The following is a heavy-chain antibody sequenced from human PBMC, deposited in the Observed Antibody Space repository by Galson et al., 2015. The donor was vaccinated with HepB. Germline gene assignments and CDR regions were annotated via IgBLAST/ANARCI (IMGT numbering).Heavy chain of an antibody. D-gene: IGHD5-12*01. Sequence: SLRLSCAASGFTFSSYDMHWVRQATGKGLEWVSAIGAAGDTYYPGSVKGRFTISRENAKNSLYLQMNSLRAGDTAVYYCARAIPGGWLNWYFDLWGRGTLVTVSS. J-gene: IGHJ2*01. CDR2: IGAAGDT. V-gene: IGHV3-13*04. CDR1: GFTFSSYD. CDR3: ARAIPGGWLNWYFDL.